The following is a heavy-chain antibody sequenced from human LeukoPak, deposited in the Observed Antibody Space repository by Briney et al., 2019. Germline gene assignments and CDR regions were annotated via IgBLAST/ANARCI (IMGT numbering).Heavy chain of an antibody. CDR1: GGTFSSYA. D-gene: IGHD7-27*01. CDR2: IIPIFGTA. V-gene: IGHV1-69*13. Sequence: ASVKVSCKASGGTFSSYAISWVRQAPGQGLEWMGGIIPIFGTANYAQKFQGRVTITADESTSTAYMELSSLRSEDTAVYYCARDRPNWGSGTHFDIWGQGTMVTVSS. CDR3: ARDRPNWGSGTHFDI. J-gene: IGHJ3*02.